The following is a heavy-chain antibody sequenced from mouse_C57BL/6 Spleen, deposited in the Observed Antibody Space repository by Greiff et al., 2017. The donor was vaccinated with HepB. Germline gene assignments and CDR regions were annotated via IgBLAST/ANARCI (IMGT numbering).Heavy chain of an antibody. J-gene: IGHJ3*01. Sequence: VQLQQSGPELVKPGASVKMSCKASGYTFTDYNMHWVKQSHGKSLEWIGYINPNNGGTSYNQKFKGKATLTVNKSSSTAYMESRSLTSEDSAVYYCARLGDYAWFAYWGQGTLVTVSA. CDR3: ARLGDYAWFAY. D-gene: IGHD2-4*01. CDR2: INPNNGGT. CDR1: GYTFTDYN. V-gene: IGHV1-22*01.